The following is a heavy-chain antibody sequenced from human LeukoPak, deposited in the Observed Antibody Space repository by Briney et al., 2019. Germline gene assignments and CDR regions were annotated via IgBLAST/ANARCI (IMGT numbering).Heavy chain of an antibody. V-gene: IGHV4-34*01. J-gene: IGHJ5*02. Sequence: SETLSLTCAVYAGSFSGYYWSWIRQPPGKGLEWIGEINHSGSTNYNPSLKSRVTISVDTSKNQFSLKLSSVTAADTAVYYCARDVDTAMVWASWFDPWGQGTLVTVSS. CDR2: INHSGST. CDR3: ARDVDTAMVWASWFDP. CDR1: AGSFSGYY. D-gene: IGHD5-18*01.